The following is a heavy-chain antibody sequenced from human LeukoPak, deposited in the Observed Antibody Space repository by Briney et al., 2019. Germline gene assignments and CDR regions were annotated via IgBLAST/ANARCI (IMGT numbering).Heavy chain of an antibody. CDR3: AKDKGYCSSTSCYTVGWFDP. D-gene: IGHD2-2*02. V-gene: IGHV3-23*01. J-gene: IGHJ5*02. CDR1: GFTFSRSD. Sequence: GGSLRLSCAASGFTFSRSDMSWIRQTPGKGLEWVSATSSSGGNTFTADSVKGRFTISRDNSKNTLYLQMNSLRAEDTAVYYCAKDKGYCSSTSCYTVGWFDPWGQGTLVTVSS. CDR2: TSSSGGNT.